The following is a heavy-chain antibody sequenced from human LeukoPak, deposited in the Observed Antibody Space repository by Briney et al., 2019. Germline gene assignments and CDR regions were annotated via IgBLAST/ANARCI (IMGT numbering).Heavy chain of an antibody. D-gene: IGHD4-11*01. CDR3: ARHDYPAFVPYWFDP. CDR2: IYYTGST. Sequence: SETLSLTCTVSGGSISNYYWNWIRQPPGKGLEWIGYIYYTGSTNYNPSLKSRVTISVDTSKNQFSLKLSSVTAADTAVYYCARHDYPAFVPYWFDPWGQGTLVTVSS. CDR1: GGSISNYY. J-gene: IGHJ5*02. V-gene: IGHV4-59*08.